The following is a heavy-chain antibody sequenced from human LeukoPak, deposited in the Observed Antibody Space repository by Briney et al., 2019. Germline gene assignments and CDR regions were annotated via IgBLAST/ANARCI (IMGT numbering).Heavy chain of an antibody. V-gene: IGHV3-9*01. CDR3: AKDTSSSWYVADNWFDP. D-gene: IGHD6-13*01. CDR2: ISWNSGSI. CDR1: GFTFDDYA. J-gene: IGHJ5*02. Sequence: GRSLRLSCAASGFTFDDYAMHWVRPAPGKGLEWVSGISWNSGSIGYADSVKGRFTISRDNAKSSLYLQMNSLRAEDTALYYCAKDTSSSWYVADNWFDPWGQGTLVTVSS.